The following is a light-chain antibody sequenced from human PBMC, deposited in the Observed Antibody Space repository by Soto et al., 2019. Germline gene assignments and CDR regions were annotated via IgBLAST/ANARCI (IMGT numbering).Light chain of an antibody. J-gene: IGLJ1*01. Sequence: QSVLTQPASVSGSPGQSITISCTGTSSDVGNYNLVSWYQHDPGKAPKLLIYEGSKRPSGVSDRFSGSKSGNTASLTISGLQVEDEADYYCCSDASSSTYGFGAGTKVSVL. CDR1: SSDVGNYNL. V-gene: IGLV2-23*01. CDR2: EGS. CDR3: CSDASSSTYG.